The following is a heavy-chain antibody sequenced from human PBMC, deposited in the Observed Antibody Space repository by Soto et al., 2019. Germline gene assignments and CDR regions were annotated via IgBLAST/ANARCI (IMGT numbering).Heavy chain of an antibody. V-gene: IGHV2-26*01. Sequence: QVTLKESGPVMVKPTETLTLTCTVSGISLRNGRLGVSWIRQPPGKALEWLAHIFSNDEKSYNTSLRKRLTISKDTSKIQVVLTMTNVDPVDSATYFCALIKDCSRTDCYLAAFDPWGQGTLVTVSS. CDR1: GISLRNGRLG. J-gene: IGHJ5*02. CDR3: ALIKDCSRTDCYLAAFDP. D-gene: IGHD2-2*01. CDR2: IFSNDEK.